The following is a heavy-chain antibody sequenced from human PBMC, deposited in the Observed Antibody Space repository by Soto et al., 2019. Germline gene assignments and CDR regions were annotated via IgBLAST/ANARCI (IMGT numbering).Heavy chain of an antibody. D-gene: IGHD3-16*01. CDR2: ISYSGST. J-gene: IGHJ4*01. CDR3: AKVAGRWGTGLYYFDY. CDR1: GGSIGSYY. Sequence: SETLSLTCTVSGGSIGSYYWSWIRQPPGKGLEWIGYISYSGSTNYNPSLKSRVTTSVDTSKNQFSLRLSSVTAADTAVYYCAKVAGRWGTGLYYFDYWGQGSLVTVSS. V-gene: IGHV4-59*01.